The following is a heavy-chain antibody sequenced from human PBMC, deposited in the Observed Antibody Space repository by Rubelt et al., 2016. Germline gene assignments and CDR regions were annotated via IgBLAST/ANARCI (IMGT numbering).Heavy chain of an antibody. CDR3: AKQATAANDY. CDR2: ISHDDHR. Sequence: VQLLESGGGLVQPGGSLRLSCAASGFTFSTYGMHCVRQAPGKGLEWVAIISHDDHRYYADSVKGRFTISRDNSKNTWYLQMNSLEAEDTAYYYCAKQATAANDYWGHGILVTGSS. D-gene: IGHD2-21*02. V-gene: IGHV3-30*18. J-gene: IGHJ4*01. CDR1: GFTFSTYG.